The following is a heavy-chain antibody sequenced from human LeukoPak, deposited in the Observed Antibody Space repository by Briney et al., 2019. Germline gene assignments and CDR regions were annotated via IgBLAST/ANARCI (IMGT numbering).Heavy chain of an antibody. Sequence: SVKVSCKASGGTFSSYAISWVRQAPGQGLEWMGGIIPIFGTANYAQKFQGRVTITTDESTSTAYMELSSLRSEDTAAYYCARLVNNWFDPWGQGTLVTVSS. CDR3: ARLVNNWFDP. V-gene: IGHV1-69*05. CDR1: GGTFSSYA. J-gene: IGHJ5*02. CDR2: IIPIFGTA.